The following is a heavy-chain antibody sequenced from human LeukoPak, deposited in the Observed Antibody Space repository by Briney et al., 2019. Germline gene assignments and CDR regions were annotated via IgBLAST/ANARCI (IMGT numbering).Heavy chain of an antibody. Sequence: GGSLRLSCATSGFSFSIYGMHWVRQAQGKGLVWVSRINSDGSSTSYADSVKGRFTISRDDAKNTVYLQMNSLRAEDTAVYYCATSRTFDYWGQGTLVTVSS. D-gene: IGHD2-8*01. J-gene: IGHJ4*02. V-gene: IGHV3-74*01. CDR2: INSDGSST. CDR1: GFSFSIYG. CDR3: ATSRTFDY.